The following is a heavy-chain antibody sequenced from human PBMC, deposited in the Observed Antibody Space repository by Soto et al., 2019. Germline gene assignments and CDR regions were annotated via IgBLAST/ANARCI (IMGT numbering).Heavy chain of an antibody. CDR1: GGSFSGYY. D-gene: IGHD2-2*01. Sequence: QVQLQQWGAGLLKPSETLSLTCAVYGGSFSGYYWSWIRQPPGKGLEWIGEINHSGSTNYNPSLTSRVTISGDTSKNQFSLKLSSVTAADTAVYYCARGISSRPLPSLAEYFQHWGQGTLVTVSS. CDR2: INHSGST. CDR3: ARGISSRPLPSLAEYFQH. V-gene: IGHV4-34*01. J-gene: IGHJ1*01.